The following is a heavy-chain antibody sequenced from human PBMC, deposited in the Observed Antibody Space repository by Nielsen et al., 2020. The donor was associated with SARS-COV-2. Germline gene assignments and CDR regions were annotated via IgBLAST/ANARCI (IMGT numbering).Heavy chain of an antibody. CDR1: GGSISSGDYY. J-gene: IGHJ3*01. CDR3: ARYGGSLIEDAFDV. CDR2: IYYSGST. Sequence: SETLSLTCTVSGGSISSGDYYWSWIRQPPGKGLEWIGYIYYSGSTYYNPSLKSRVTISVDTSKNQFSLKLSSVTAADTALYYCARYGGSLIEDAFDVWGQGTMVTVSS. D-gene: IGHD4-23*01. V-gene: IGHV4-30-4*01.